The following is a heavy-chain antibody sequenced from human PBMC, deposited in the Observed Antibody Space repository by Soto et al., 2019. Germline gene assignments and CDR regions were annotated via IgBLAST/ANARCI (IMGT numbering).Heavy chain of an antibody. CDR2: IYYSGGT. D-gene: IGHD5-18*01. Sequence: QVQLQESGPGLVKPSETLSLTCTVSGGSISSYYWSWIRQPPGKGLEWSGYIYYSGGTNYNPSLKSRVTISVDTSKNQFSLKLISVTAADTAVYYCSRSHDTAMADYWGQGTLVTVSS. CDR3: SRSHDTAMADY. CDR1: GGSISSYY. J-gene: IGHJ4*02. V-gene: IGHV4-59*01.